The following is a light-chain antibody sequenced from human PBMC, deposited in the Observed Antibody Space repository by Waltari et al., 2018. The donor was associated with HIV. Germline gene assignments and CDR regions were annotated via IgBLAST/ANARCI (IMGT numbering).Light chain of an antibody. V-gene: IGKV1-39*01. Sequence: IQMTQPPSSLSASLGDRVTVTCRASQTISIYLNWYQQKPGRDPNLLIYAASSLPSGVPSRFSGSGSGTDFNLTIESLEVEDFAAYYCQQSYSGLTFGPGTKV. CDR1: QTISIY. CDR3: QQSYSGLT. CDR2: AAS. J-gene: IGKJ3*01.